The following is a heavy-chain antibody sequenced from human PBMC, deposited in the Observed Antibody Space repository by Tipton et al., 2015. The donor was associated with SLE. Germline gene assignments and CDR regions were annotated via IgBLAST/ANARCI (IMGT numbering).Heavy chain of an antibody. V-gene: IGHV4-61*08. CDR2: IYYTGNT. CDR3: ARASGGLLPFDY. D-gene: IGHD3-22*01. J-gene: IGHJ4*02. CDR1: GASISSGDYY. Sequence: TLSLTCSVSGASISSGDYYWSWIRQAPGQGLEWLGYIYYTGNTYYNPSLKSRVTISVDTSKNQFSLKLSSVTAADTAVYYCARASGGLLPFDYWGQGTLVTVSS.